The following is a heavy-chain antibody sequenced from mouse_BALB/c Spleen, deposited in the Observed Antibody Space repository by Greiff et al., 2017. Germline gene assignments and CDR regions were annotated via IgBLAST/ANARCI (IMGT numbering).Heavy chain of an antibody. CDR3: AREAVYDGFDY. Sequence: QVQLQQSGPELVKPGASVRISCKASGYTFTSYYIHWVKQRPGQGLEWIGWIYPGNVNTKYNEKFKGKATLTADKSSSTAYMQLSSLTSEDSAVYFCAREAVYDGFDYWGQGTTPTVSS. CDR2: IYPGNVNT. V-gene: IGHV1S56*01. CDR1: GYTFTSYY. D-gene: IGHD2-3*01. J-gene: IGHJ2*01.